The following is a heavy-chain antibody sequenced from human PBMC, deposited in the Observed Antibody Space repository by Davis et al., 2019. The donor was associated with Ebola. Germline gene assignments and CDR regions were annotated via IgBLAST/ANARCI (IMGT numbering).Heavy chain of an antibody. J-gene: IGHJ6*02. V-gene: IGHV1-69*13. CDR3: ARDWYRGYNPDHQYYAMDV. CDR2: IIPMFGTA. CDR1: GGTFSSHA. D-gene: IGHD5-24*01. Sequence: SVKVSCKASGGTFSSHAISWVRQAPGQGLEWMGGIIPMFGTATYTQKFQGRVTIIADGFTNTAYMELSRLRSEDTAVYYCARDWYRGYNPDHQYYAMDVWGPGTTVTVSS.